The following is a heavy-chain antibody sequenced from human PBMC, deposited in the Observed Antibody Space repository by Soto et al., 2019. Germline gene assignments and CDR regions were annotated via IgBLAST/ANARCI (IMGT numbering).Heavy chain of an antibody. Sequence: QVQLVQSGAEVKKPGASVRISCKASGYTFTNYRLHWLRQVPGQRLEWMGTINPSSGSTSFAQRFKATVTMTRDPITNTVYMDLISLTSDDRALYYCARDGIQHWPRYCFDHWGQGTLLSVSS. CDR2: INPSSGST. D-gene: IGHD3-3*02. J-gene: IGHJ4*02. V-gene: IGHV1-46*01. CDR3: ARDGIQHWPRYCFDH. CDR1: GYTFTNYR.